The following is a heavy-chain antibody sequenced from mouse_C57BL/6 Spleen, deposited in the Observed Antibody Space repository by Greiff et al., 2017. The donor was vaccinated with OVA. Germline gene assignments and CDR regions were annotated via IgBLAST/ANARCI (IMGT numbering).Heavy chain of an antibody. Sequence: EVQLVESGGGLVQPKGSLKLSCAASGFSFNTYAMNWVRQAPGKGLEWVARIRSKSNNYATYYADSVKDRFTISRDDSESMLYLQMNNLKTEDTAMYYCVREGLLCFDYWGQGTTLTVSS. CDR1: GFSFNTYA. CDR3: VREGLLCFDY. J-gene: IGHJ2*01. D-gene: IGHD2-10*01. CDR2: IRSKSNNYAT. V-gene: IGHV10-1*01.